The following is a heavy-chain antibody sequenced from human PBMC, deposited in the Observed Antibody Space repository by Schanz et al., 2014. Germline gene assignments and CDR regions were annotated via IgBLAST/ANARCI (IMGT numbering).Heavy chain of an antibody. Sequence: QVQLVESGGGVVQFGRSLRLSCAASGFAFSVYGMHWVRQAPGKGPEWVAVIWSDGSTKYYADSVKGRFTISRDNSKNTLYLQMNSLRAEDTAVYYCARPRFDYGEVDYWGQGTLVTVSS. J-gene: IGHJ4*02. V-gene: IGHV3-33*03. CDR3: ARPRFDYGEVDY. CDR2: IWSDGSTK. CDR1: GFAFSVYG. D-gene: IGHD4-17*01.